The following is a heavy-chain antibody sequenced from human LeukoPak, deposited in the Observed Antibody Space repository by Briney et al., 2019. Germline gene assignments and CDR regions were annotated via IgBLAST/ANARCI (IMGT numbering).Heavy chain of an antibody. D-gene: IGHD4-17*01. CDR1: GFTFSSYG. J-gene: IGHJ4*02. Sequence: GGSLRLSCAASGFTFSSYGVSWVRQAPGKGLEWVSAISGSGGSTYYADSVKGRFTISRDNSKNTLYLQMNSLRAEDTAVYYCAREAHDYGDYYFDYWGQGTLVTVSS. V-gene: IGHV3-23*01. CDR3: AREAHDYGDYYFDY. CDR2: ISGSGGST.